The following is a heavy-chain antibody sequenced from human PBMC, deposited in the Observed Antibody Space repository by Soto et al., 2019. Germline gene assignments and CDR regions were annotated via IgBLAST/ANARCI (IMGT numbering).Heavy chain of an antibody. CDR1: GGSISSSGFS. CDR2: AYYSGNT. CDR3: SRGEQERHQLF. J-gene: IGHJ4*02. Sequence: SETLSLTCTVSGGSISSSGFSRGWVRQPPGKGLEWIGCAYYSGNTYYNPSLKSRVTISVDTSGNQFSLRLNSVTAADTAVYYCSRGEQERHQLFWGRGTLVTVSS. D-gene: IGHD6-13*01. V-gene: IGHV4-39*01.